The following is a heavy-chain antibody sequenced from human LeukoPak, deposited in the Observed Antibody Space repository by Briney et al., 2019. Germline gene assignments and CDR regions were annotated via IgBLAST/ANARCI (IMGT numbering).Heavy chain of an antibody. CDR1: GGSFSGYY. CDR3: ASYGSGTSRFDY. V-gene: IGHV4-34*01. D-gene: IGHD3-10*01. J-gene: IGHJ4*02. Sequence: SETLSLTCAVYGGSFSGYYWSWIRQPPGKGLEWIGEINHSGSTNYNPSLKSRVTISVDTSKNQFSLKLSSVTAADTAVYCCASYGSGTSRFDYWGQGTLVTVSS. CDR2: INHSGST.